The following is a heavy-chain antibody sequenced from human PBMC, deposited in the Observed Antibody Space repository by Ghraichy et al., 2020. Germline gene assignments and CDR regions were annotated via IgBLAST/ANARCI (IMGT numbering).Heavy chain of an antibody. CDR3: ARVAVAGKRIDY. Sequence: SETLSLTCTVSGGSISSGGYYWSWIRQHPGKGLEWIGYIYYSGSTYYNPSLKSRVTISVDTSKNQFSLKLSSVTAADTAVYYCARVAVAGKRIDYWGQGTLVTVSS. D-gene: IGHD6-19*01. V-gene: IGHV4-31*03. CDR1: GGSISSGGYY. CDR2: IYYSGST. J-gene: IGHJ4*02.